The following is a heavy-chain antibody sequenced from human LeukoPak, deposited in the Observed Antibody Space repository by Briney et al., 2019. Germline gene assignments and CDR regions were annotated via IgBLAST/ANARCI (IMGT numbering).Heavy chain of an antibody. J-gene: IGHJ6*02. D-gene: IGHD1-26*01. V-gene: IGHV4-4*07. CDR1: GGSISSYY. Sequence: TSETLSLTCTVSGGSISSYYWSWIRQPAGKGLEWIGRIYTSGSTNYNPSLKSRVTMSVDTSKNQFSLKLSSVTAADTAVYYCARDGRISPYYGMDVWGQGTTVTVSS. CDR3: ARDGRISPYYGMDV. CDR2: IYTSGST.